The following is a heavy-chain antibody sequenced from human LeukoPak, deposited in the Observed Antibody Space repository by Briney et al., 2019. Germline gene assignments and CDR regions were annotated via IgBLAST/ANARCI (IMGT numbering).Heavy chain of an antibody. Sequence: SETLSLTCSVSGGSISSSNYFWGWIRQPPGRELEWIGNIYYTGNTYYNPSLKSRVTISVDTSENHFSLKLSSVTAADTAVYYCALNYYGSGRDYWGQGTLVTVSS. CDR2: IYYTGNT. CDR1: GGSISSSNYF. CDR3: ALNYYGSGRDY. D-gene: IGHD3-10*01. V-gene: IGHV4-39*02. J-gene: IGHJ4*02.